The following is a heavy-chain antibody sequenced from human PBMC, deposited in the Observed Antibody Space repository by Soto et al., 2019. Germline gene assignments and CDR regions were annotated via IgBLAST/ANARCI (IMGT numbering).Heavy chain of an antibody. D-gene: IGHD6-13*01. V-gene: IGHV1-69*13. CDR2: ILPIFTTA. CDR1: GGTFSNYA. Sequence: SVKVSCKASGGTFSNYAFSWVRRAPGQGLEWMGGILPIFTTATYAPKFQDRVTITADESTSTVYMDLSSLRSEDTALYYCAKDIGFQQHLFVFDNWGQGTLVTVSS. CDR3: AKDIGFQQHLFVFDN. J-gene: IGHJ4*02.